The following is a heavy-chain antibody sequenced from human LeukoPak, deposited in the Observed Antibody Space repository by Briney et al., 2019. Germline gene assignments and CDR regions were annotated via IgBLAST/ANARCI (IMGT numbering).Heavy chain of an antibody. D-gene: IGHD3-22*01. Sequence: SETLSLTCTVSGGSISSSTYYWGWIRQPPGKGLEWIGSISYSGTTYYNPSLKSRVTVSVETSKNRFSLKLSSVTAADTAVYYCATHTYDSSGYYFVYWGQGTLVTVSS. CDR2: ISYSGTT. CDR3: ATHTYDSSGYYFVY. J-gene: IGHJ4*02. CDR1: GGSISSSTYY. V-gene: IGHV4-39*01.